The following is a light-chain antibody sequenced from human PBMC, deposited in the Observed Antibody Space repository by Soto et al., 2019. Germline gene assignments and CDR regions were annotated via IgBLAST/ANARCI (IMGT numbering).Light chain of an antibody. CDR3: QHYNDYSYT. J-gene: IGKJ2*01. CDR1: QRVSGW. V-gene: IGKV1-5*03. CDR2: QAS. Sequence: DIQMTQSPSTLSASVGDRVASTCRASQRVSGWLAWYQQKPGKVPKLLIYQASTLEDGVPSRFSGSGSGTEFTLTISSLQPDDSATYYCQHYNDYSYTFGPGTNLEIK.